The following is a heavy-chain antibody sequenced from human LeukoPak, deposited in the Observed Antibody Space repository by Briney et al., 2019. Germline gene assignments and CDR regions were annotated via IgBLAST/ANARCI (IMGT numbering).Heavy chain of an antibody. J-gene: IGHJ6*03. CDR1: GYTFTSYG. V-gene: IGHV1-18*01. CDR2: ISAYNGNT. D-gene: IGHD6-19*01. CDR3: ARRAVDNSYYYYMDV. Sequence: PVASVKVSCKASGYTFTSYGISWVRQAPGQGLEWMGWISAYNGNTNYAQKLQGRVTMTTDTSTSTAYMELRSLRYEDTAVYYCARRAVDNSYYYYMDVWGKGTTVTVSS.